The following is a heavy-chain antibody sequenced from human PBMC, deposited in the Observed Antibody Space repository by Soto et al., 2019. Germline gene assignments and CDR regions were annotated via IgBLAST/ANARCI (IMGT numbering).Heavy chain of an antibody. CDR2: IYYSGST. D-gene: IGHD3-22*01. J-gene: IGHJ5*02. V-gene: IGHV4-59*01. CDR1: GGSISSYY. Sequence: SETLSLTCTVSGGSISSYYWSWIRQPPGKGLEWIGYIYYSGSTNYNPSLKSRVTISVDTSKNQFSLKLSSVTAADTAVYYCARAGHYYDSSGYYSPWGQGTLVTVSS. CDR3: ARAGHYYDSSGYYSP.